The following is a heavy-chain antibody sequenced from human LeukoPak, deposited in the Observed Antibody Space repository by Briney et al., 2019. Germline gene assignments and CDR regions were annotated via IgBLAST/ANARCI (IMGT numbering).Heavy chain of an antibody. CDR3: AKGRYDSSGSYFDY. Sequence: GGSLRLSCAASGFTFSSYEMNWVRQAPGKGLEWVSSISSSSSYIYYADSVKGRFTISRDNSKNSLYLQMNSLRAEDTALYYCAKGRYDSSGSYFDYWGQGTLVTVSS. V-gene: IGHV3-21*04. CDR2: ISSSSSYI. D-gene: IGHD3-22*01. CDR1: GFTFSSYE. J-gene: IGHJ4*02.